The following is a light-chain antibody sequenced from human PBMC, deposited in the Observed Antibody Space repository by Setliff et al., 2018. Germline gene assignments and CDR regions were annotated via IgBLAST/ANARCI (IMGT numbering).Light chain of an antibody. V-gene: IGLV2-14*01. Sequence: QSVLTQPASVSGSPGQSITISCSGTSSDVGSYDLVSWYQQHPGTAPKLIISDVNNRPSGVSNRFSGSKSGSTASLTISGLQAEDEAAYYCCAYTGSSTYVFGTGTKVTVL. CDR1: SSDVGSYDL. CDR3: CAYTGSSTYV. J-gene: IGLJ1*01. CDR2: DVN.